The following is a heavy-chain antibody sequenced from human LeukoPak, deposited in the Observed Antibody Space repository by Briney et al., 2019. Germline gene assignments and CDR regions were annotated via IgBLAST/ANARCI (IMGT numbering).Heavy chain of an antibody. CDR2: MNPNSGNT. Sequence: ASVKVSCKASGYTFTSYDINWVRQATGQGLEWMGWMNPNSGNTGYAQKFQGRVTMTRNTSISTAYMELSSLRPEDTAVYYCARRDHTYYDFWSGYYSYYMDVWGKGTTVTVSS. V-gene: IGHV1-8*01. CDR1: GYTFTSYD. CDR3: ARRDHTYYDFWSGYYSYYMDV. J-gene: IGHJ6*03. D-gene: IGHD3-3*01.